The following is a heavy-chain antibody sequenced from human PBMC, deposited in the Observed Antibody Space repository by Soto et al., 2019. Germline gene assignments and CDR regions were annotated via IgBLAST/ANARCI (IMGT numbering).Heavy chain of an antibody. V-gene: IGHV3-23*01. CDR3: AKGTVGGTRSAFDY. CDR1: GFTFSNYA. D-gene: IGHD1-26*01. CDR2: ISGSGGST. J-gene: IGHJ4*02. Sequence: DVQLLESGGDLVQPGGSLRLSCAASGFTFSNYAMNWVRQAPGKGLEWVSTISGSGGSTYYADSVKGRFTISRDNSKNTLYLQMNSLRAEDTAVYYCAKGTVGGTRSAFDYWGQGTLVTVSS.